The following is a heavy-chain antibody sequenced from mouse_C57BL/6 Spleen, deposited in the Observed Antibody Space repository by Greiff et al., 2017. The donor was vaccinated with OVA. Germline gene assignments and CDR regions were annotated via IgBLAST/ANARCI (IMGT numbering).Heavy chain of an antibody. J-gene: IGHJ4*01. V-gene: IGHV1-55*01. CDR1: GYTFTSYW. CDR3: ARGVYYYGSSDYYAMDY. CDR2: IYPGSGST. Sequence: VKLQQPGAELVKPGASVKMSCKASGYTFTSYWITWVKQRPGQGLEWIGDIYPGSGSTNYNEKFKSKATLTVDTSSSTAYMQLSSLTSEDSAVYYCARGVYYYGSSDYYAMDYWGQGTSVTVSS. D-gene: IGHD1-1*01.